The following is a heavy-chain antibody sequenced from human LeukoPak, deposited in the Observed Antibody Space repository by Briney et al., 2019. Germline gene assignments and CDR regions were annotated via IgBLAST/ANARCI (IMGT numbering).Heavy chain of an antibody. CDR3: ARHWMAVAPYWYFDL. D-gene: IGHD6-19*01. CDR2: IYYSGST. CDR1: GGSISGYY. V-gene: IGHV4-59*08. J-gene: IGHJ2*01. Sequence: SETLSLTCTVSGGSISGYYWSWIRQPPGKGLEWIGCIYYSGSTNYNPSLKSRVSISVDTSKNHFSLKLSSLTAADTAVYYCARHWMAVAPYWYFDLWGRGTLVTVSS.